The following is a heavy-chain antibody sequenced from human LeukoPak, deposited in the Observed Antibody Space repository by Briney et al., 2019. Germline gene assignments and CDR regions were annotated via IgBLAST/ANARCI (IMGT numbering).Heavy chain of an antibody. D-gene: IGHD3-3*01. J-gene: IGHJ6*02. CDR1: GGSFSGYY. V-gene: IGHV4-34*01. Sequence: SETLSLTCAVYGGSFSGYYWSWIRQPPGKGLEWIGEINHSGSTNYNPSLKSRVTISVDTSKNQFSLKLSSVTAADTAVYYCARGPGVLEWSYYYYYGMDVWGQGTRSPSP. CDR2: INHSGST. CDR3: ARGPGVLEWSYYYYYGMDV.